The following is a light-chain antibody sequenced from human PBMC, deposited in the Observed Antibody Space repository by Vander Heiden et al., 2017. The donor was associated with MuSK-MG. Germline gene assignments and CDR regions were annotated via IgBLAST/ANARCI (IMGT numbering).Light chain of an antibody. CDR1: QSVSSSY. J-gene: IGKJ1*01. CDR2: GAS. CDR3: QQDGSSPWT. Sequence: EIVLTHSPGTLSLSPGARATLSCRASQSVSSSYLGWYQQKPGKAPRLLIYGASSRATGIPDRFSGSGSGTDFTLTISRLEPEDCAVYYCQQDGSSPWTFGQGTKVEIK. V-gene: IGKV3-20*01.